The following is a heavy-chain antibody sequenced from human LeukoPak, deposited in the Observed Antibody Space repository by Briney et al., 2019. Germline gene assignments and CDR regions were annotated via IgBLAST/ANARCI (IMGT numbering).Heavy chain of an antibody. CDR1: GYTFTSYD. CDR2: MNPNSGNT. Sequence: GASVKVSCKASGYTFTSYDINWVRQATGQGLEWMGWMNPNSGNTGYAQKFQGRVTITADESTSTAYMELSSLRSEDTAVYYCASLSRVYDSSGYYYYFDYWGQGTLVTVSS. V-gene: IGHV1-8*01. J-gene: IGHJ4*02. CDR3: ASLSRVYDSSGYYYYFDY. D-gene: IGHD3-22*01.